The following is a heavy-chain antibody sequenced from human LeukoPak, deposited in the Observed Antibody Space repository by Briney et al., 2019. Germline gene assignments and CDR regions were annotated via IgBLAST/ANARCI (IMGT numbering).Heavy chain of an antibody. CDR1: GGSISSYY. V-gene: IGHV4-59*01. CDR2: IYYSGST. D-gene: IGHD6-6*01. CDR3: ARDGLDSSSFDAFDI. J-gene: IGHJ3*02. Sequence: KPSETLSLTCTVSGGSISSYYWIWIRQPPGKRLEWFGYIYYSGSTIYNPSLKSRVTISVDTSKNQFSLKLSSVTAADTAVCYCARDGLDSSSFDAFDIWGQGTRVTVSS.